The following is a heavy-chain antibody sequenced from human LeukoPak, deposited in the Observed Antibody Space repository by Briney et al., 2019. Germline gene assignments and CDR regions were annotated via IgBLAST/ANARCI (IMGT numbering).Heavy chain of an antibody. J-gene: IGHJ4*02. CDR2: ISGGGGST. CDR1: GFTFSTYA. CDR3: AKHRTVGATGYFDY. D-gene: IGHD1-26*01. Sequence: PGGSLRLSCEASGFTFSTYAMRWVRQPPGKGLEWVSGISGGGGSTYYPDSVKGRFTISRDHSKNTLYLQMNSLRAEDTAVYFCAKHRTVGATGYFDYWGQGALVTVSS. V-gene: IGHV3-23*01.